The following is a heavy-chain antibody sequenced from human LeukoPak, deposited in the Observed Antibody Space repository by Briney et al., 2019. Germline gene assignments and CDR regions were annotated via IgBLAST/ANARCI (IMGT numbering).Heavy chain of an antibody. CDR1: GGSISSDY. D-gene: IGHD4-17*01. J-gene: IGHJ4*02. CDR3: ARSTVTTRGDYFDY. Sequence: PSETLSLTCTVSGGSISSDYWSWIRQPPGKGLEWIGYIYYSGYTNYNPSLKSRVTMSVDTSKDQFSLKLSSVTAADTAVYYCARSTVTTRGDYFDYWGQGTLVTVSS. CDR2: IYYSGYT. V-gene: IGHV4-59*01.